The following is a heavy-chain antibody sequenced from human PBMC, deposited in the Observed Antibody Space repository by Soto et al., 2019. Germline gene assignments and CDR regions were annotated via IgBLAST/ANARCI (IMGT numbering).Heavy chain of an antibody. CDR3: ARVHKNWFDS. V-gene: IGHV5-10-1*01. CDR1: GYNFTAFW. CDR2: IDPSDSYT. Sequence: GEPLKISCNASGYNFTAFWIHWVRQMPGKGLEWLGKIDPSDSYTNYSPSFEGHVTISTDNSITTAYLQWSSLRASDTALYFCARVHKNWFDSWAQGTMVTVLL. J-gene: IGHJ5*01.